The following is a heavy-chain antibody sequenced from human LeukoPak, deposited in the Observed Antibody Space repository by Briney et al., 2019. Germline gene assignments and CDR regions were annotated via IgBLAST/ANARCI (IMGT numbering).Heavy chain of an antibody. V-gene: IGHV4-31*03. CDR3: ARDRAAPTWFFDL. D-gene: IGHD2-15*01. J-gene: IGHJ2*01. CDR1: GGSISSGGYY. Sequence: PSETLSLTCTVSGGSISSGGYYWSWIRQHPGKGLEWIGYIYYSGSTYYNPSLESRVTISVDTSKNQFSLKLSSVTAADTAVYYCARDRAAPTWFFDLWGRGTLVLVSS. CDR2: IYYSGST.